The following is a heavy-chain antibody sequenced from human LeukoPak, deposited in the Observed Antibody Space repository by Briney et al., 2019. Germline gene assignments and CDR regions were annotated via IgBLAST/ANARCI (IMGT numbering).Heavy chain of an antibody. D-gene: IGHD3-22*01. CDR2: IYHSGST. CDR1: GYSISSGYY. J-gene: IGHJ4*02. CDR3: ARVADYYDSSGYYDY. V-gene: IGHV4-38-2*02. Sequence: PSETLSLTCTVSGYSISSGYYWGWIRQPPGKGLEWIGSIYHSGSTYYNPSLKSRVTISVDTSKNQFSLKLSSVTAADTAVYYCARVADYYDSSGYYDYWGQGTLVTVSS.